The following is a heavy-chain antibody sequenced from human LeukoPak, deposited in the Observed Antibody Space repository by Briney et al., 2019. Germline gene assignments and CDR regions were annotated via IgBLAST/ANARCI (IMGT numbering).Heavy chain of an antibody. Sequence: PGGPLRLSCTASGFTFSGYPMHWVRQAPGEGLEYVSDITSNGDKTNYANSVRGRYTVSRDHSKNTLYLQMDSLRPEDMAVYYCASRLDIAGSIEETGVYGMDVWGEGTTVTVSS. D-gene: IGHD1-20*01. CDR3: ASRLDIAGSIEETGVYGMDV. V-gene: IGHV3-64*01. CDR1: GFTFSGYP. CDR2: ITSNGDKT. J-gene: IGHJ6*01.